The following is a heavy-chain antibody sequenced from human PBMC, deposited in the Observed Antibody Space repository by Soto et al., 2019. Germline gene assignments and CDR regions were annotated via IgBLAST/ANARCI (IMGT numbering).Heavy chain of an antibody. D-gene: IGHD3-10*01. Sequence: GESLKISCKGSGYSFTSYWIGWVRQMPGKGLEWMEIIYPGDSDTRYSPSFQGQVTISADKSISTAYLQWSSLKASDTAMYYCARCMVRGVIITSCYYGMDVWGQGTTVTVSS. J-gene: IGHJ6*02. CDR1: GYSFTSYW. CDR2: IYPGDSDT. CDR3: ARCMVRGVIITSCYYGMDV. V-gene: IGHV5-51*01.